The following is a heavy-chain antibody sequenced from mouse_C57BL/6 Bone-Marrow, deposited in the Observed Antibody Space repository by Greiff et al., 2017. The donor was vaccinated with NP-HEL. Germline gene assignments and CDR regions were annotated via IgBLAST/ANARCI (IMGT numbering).Heavy chain of an antibody. J-gene: IGHJ4*01. Sequence: QVHVKQPGAELVRPGTSVKLSCKASGYTFTSYWMHWVKQRPGQGLEWIGVIDPSDSYTNYNQKFKGKATLTVDTSSSTAYMQLSSLTSEDSAVYYCATYYDYFYAMDYWGQGTSVTVSS. CDR3: ATYYDYFYAMDY. CDR1: GYTFTSYW. CDR2: IDPSDSYT. D-gene: IGHD2-4*01. V-gene: IGHV1-59*01.